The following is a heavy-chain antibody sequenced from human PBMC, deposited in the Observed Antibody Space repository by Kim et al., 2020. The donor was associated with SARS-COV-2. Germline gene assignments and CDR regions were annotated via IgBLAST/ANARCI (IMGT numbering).Heavy chain of an antibody. CDR1: GYTFSSHN. Sequence: ASVKVSCKASGYTFSSHNMHWVRQAPGQGLEWMGWINPDTGGTNYPQKFQGRVTMTRDTSTSTAYMELGTLTSDDTALYYCARQGRTTGSYSYCGQGSL. D-gene: IGHD1-26*01. CDR3: ARQGRTTGSYSY. J-gene: IGHJ4*02. CDR2: INPDTGGT. V-gene: IGHV1-2*02.